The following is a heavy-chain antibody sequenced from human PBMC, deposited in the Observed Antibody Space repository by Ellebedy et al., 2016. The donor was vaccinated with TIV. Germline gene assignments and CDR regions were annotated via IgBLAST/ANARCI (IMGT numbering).Heavy chain of an antibody. CDR3: ARDSGRTSVLNWFDP. V-gene: IGHV4-59*01. CDR2: IYYSGST. Sequence: MPSETLSLTCTVSGASISNYYWNWIRQPPGKGLEWIGYIYYSGSTNYNPSLKSRVTISVDTSKNQFSLKLSSVTAADTAVYYCARDSGRTSVLNWFDPWGQGTLVTVSS. D-gene: IGHD4-11*01. CDR1: GASISNYY. J-gene: IGHJ5*02.